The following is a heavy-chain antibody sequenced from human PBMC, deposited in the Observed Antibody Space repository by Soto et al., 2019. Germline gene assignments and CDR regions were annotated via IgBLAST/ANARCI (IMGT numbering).Heavy chain of an antibody. D-gene: IGHD2-15*01. CDR1: GFTVSSNY. V-gene: IGHV3-53*04. CDR2: IYSGGST. Sequence: EVQLVESGGGLVQPGGSLRLSCAASGFTVSSNYMSWVRQAPGKGLEWVSVIYSGGSTYYADSVKGRFTISRHNSKNTLYLQMNSLRAEDTAVYYCARFTCSGGSCYETDAFDIWGQGTMVTVSS. J-gene: IGHJ3*02. CDR3: ARFTCSGGSCYETDAFDI.